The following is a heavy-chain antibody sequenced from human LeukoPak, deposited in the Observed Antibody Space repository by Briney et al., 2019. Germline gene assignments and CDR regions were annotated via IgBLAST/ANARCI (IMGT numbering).Heavy chain of an antibody. CDR1: GGTFSSYA. CDR3: ARDRGYSYGYEIGAFDI. D-gene: IGHD5-18*01. Sequence: SVKVSCKASGGTFSSYAISWVRQAPGQGLEWMGGIIPIFGTANYAQKFQGRVTITADKSTSTAYMELSSLRSEDTAVYYCARDRGYSYGYEIGAFDIWGQGTMVTVSS. V-gene: IGHV1-69*06. CDR2: IIPIFGTA. J-gene: IGHJ3*02.